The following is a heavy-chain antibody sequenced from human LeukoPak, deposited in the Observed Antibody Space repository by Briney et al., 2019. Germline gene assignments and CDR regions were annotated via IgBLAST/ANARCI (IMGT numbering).Heavy chain of an antibody. V-gene: IGHV6-1*01. CDR1: GDSVCSNSAT. J-gene: IGHJ4*02. D-gene: IGHD6-13*01. Sequence: SQTLSLTCAISGDSVCSNSATWNWIRQSPSRGLEWLGRTYYRSKWHNDYAVSVKSRITFTPDTSKNQFSLQLNSVITEDTAVYYCVRVIATTGYFDYWGQGTLVTVSS. CDR2: TYYRSKWHN. CDR3: VRVIATTGYFDY.